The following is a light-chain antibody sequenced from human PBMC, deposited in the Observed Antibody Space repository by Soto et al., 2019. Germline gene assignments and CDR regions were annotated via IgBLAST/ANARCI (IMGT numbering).Light chain of an antibody. CDR3: RKYGSSPLS. CDR2: GAS. V-gene: IGKV3-20*01. J-gene: IGKJ4*01. Sequence: EIVLTQSPGTLSLSPGERATLSCRASQSVSSSYLAWYEQKPGQAPRLLIDGASSMATGIPDRFSVSGSGIGFMLTISRLVPEDLAVYSGRKYGSSPLSFGGATKVEIK. CDR1: QSVSSSY.